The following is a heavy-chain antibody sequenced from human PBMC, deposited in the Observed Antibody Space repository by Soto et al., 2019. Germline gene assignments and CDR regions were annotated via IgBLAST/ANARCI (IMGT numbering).Heavy chain of an antibody. D-gene: IGHD2-2*01. CDR1: GFTFSSYG. V-gene: IGHV3-23*01. CDR3: AKGSVVGADYSYGMDV. Sequence: EVQLLESGGDLVQPGGSLTLSCAAAGFTFSSYGMSWVRQAPGKGLEWVSAVSGSGGSVYYADSVRGRFTISRDNAKNTLYLQVNSLRAEDPAIYYCAKGSVVGADYSYGMDVWGQGTTVNVSS. J-gene: IGHJ6*02. CDR2: VSGSGGSV.